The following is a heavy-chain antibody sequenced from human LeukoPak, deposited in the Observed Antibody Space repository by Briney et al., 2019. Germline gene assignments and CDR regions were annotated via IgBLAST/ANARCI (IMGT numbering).Heavy chain of an antibody. J-gene: IGHJ3*02. CDR3: AGLRRRLVPGDAFDI. V-gene: IGHV5-51*01. CDR1: GYSFTSYW. Sequence: GESLKIFCKGSGYSFTSYWIGWVRQMPGRGLEWMGIIYPGDSDTRYSPSFQGQVTISADKSISTAYLQWSSLKASDTAMYYCAGLRRRLVPGDAFDIWGQGTMVTVSS. CDR2: IYPGDSDT.